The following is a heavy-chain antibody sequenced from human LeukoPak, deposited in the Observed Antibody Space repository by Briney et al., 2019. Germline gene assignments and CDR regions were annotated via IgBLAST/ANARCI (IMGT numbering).Heavy chain of an antibody. V-gene: IGHV3-30*03. CDR1: GFTFSSYS. CDR2: ISYDGSNK. CDR3: ARKGAPATVDYYGMDV. J-gene: IGHJ6*02. Sequence: GGSLRLSCAASGFTFSSYSMNWVRQAPGKGLEWVAVISYDGSNKYYADSVKGRFTISRDISKSTLYLQMNSLRAGDTAMYYCARKGAPATVDYYGMDVWAKGPRSPSP. D-gene: IGHD6-13*01.